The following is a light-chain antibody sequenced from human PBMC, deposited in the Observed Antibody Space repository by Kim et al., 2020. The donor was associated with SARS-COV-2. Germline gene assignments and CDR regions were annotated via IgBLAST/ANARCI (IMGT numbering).Light chain of an antibody. CDR2: GKN. J-gene: IGLJ2*01. CDR3: NSRDSNDNVV. V-gene: IGLV3-19*01. CDR1: SLRSYY. Sequence: SSELTQDPAVSVALGQTVRITCQGDSLRSYYATWYQQKPGQAPILVIYGKNNRPSGIPDRFSGSSSGNTASFTITGTQAGDEADYYCNSRDSNDNVVFGGGTQLTVL.